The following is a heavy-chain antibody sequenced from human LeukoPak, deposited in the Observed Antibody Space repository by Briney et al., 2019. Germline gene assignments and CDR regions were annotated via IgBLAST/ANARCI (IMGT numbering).Heavy chain of an antibody. CDR1: GYTFSGYY. D-gene: IGHD1-26*01. V-gene: IGHV1-2*02. J-gene: IGHJ6*03. CDR2: INPNSGGT. Sequence: ASVKVSCKASGYTFSGYYMHWVRQAPGQGLEWMGWINPNSGGTNYAQKFQGRVTMTRDTSIRTAYMELSRLRSDDTAVYYCARDHGREQLWSSGDYYYYYMDVWGKGTTVTVSS. CDR3: ARDHGREQLWSSGDYYYYYMDV.